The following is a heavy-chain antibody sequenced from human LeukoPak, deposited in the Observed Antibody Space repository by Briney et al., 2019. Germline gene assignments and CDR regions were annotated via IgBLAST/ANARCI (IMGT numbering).Heavy chain of an antibody. CDR2: MNPNSGNT. D-gene: IGHD3-22*01. CDR3: ARGGYYDSSGYYYNNDY. Sequence: ASVKVSCKASGYTFTSYDINWVRQATGQGLEWMGWMNPNSGNTGYAQKFQGRVTMTRSTSISTAYMELSSLRSEDTAVYYCARGGYYDSSGYYYNNDYWGQGTLVTVSS. V-gene: IGHV1-8*01. J-gene: IGHJ4*02. CDR1: GYTFTSYD.